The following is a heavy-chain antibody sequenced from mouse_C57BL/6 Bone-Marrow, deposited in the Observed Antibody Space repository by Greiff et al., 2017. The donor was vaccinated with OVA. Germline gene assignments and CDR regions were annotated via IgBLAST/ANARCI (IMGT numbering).Heavy chain of an antibody. V-gene: IGHV10-1*01. CDR1: GFSFNTYA. CDR2: IRSKSNNNAT. CDR3: VNLDGYQFAY. Sequence: EVQLVESGGGLVQPKGSLKLSCAASGFSFNTYAMNWVRQAPGKGMEWVARIRSKSNNNATYYADSVKDRFTISRDNSESMLYLQMNNFKTEDTSMYYCVNLDGYQFAYWGNGTLVTVSA. J-gene: IGHJ3*01. D-gene: IGHD2-3*01.